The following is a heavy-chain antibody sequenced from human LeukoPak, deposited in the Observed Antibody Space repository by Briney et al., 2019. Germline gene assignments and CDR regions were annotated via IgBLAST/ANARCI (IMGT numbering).Heavy chain of an antibody. CDR1: GYAVTPYE. V-gene: IGHV1-8*01. Sequence: ASVKVSYKPSGYAVTPYEINGVPQSTGQGLEGLGWMNPNNGKTGYAQKFQGRVSMTRDTSISTGYMELSSLRSEDPAVYYCARNVSSTGYFVYWAREPWSPSPQ. CDR2: MNPNNGKT. J-gene: IGHJ4*02. D-gene: IGHD3-10*01. CDR3: ARNVSSTGYFVY.